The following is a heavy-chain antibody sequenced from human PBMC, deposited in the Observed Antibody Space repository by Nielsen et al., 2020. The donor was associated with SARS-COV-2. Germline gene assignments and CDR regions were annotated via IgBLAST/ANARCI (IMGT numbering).Heavy chain of an antibody. CDR1: GYTFTSYA. CDR2: INPNSGGT. D-gene: IGHD2-15*01. Sequence: ASVKVSCKASGYTFTSYAMHWVRQAPGQRLEWMGWINPNSGGTNYAQKFQGWVTTTRDTSISTAYMELSRLRSDGTAVYYCARDPCSGGSCYSWFDPWGQGTLVTVSS. J-gene: IGHJ5*02. CDR3: ARDPCSGGSCYSWFDP. V-gene: IGHV1-2*04.